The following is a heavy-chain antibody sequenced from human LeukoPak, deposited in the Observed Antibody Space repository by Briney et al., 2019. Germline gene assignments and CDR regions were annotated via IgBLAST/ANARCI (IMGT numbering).Heavy chain of an antibody. J-gene: IGHJ3*02. CDR2: VTANGGT. CDR3: AKILNPHAFDT. CDR1: GFTFDDYA. Sequence: QPGGSLRLSCAASGFTFDDYAMHWVRQAPGKGPEWVSYVTANGGTYYADSVKGRFVISRDNSKNSLYLQMNILRPEDTALYYCAKILNPHAFDTWGQGTMVTVSS. D-gene: IGHD1-14*01. V-gene: IGHV3-43*02.